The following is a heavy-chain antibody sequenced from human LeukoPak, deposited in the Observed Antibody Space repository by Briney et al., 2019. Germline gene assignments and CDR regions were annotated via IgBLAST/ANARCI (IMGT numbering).Heavy chain of an antibody. V-gene: IGHV1-2*02. J-gene: IGHJ5*02. CDR2: INPKSGDT. Sequence: ASVMLCCKASGYTFTGYYIHWVRQAPGQGLEWMGWINPKSGDTNYAQKFQDRVTLTRDTSISTAYMELTDLRSDDTAVYYCARPNGDYYNWFDPWGQGTLVTVSS. D-gene: IGHD4-17*01. CDR3: ARPNGDYYNWFDP. CDR1: GYTFTGYY.